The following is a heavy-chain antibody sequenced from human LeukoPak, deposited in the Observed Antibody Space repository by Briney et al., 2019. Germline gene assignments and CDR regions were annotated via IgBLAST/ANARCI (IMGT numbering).Heavy chain of an antibody. V-gene: IGHV4-34*01. CDR1: GGSFSGYY. CDR3: ARGRLGYCSGGSCYSAFDY. Sequence: PSQTLSLTCAVYGGSFSGYYWSWIRQPPGKWLEWIGEINHSGSTNYNPSLKSRVTISVDTSKNQFSLKLSSVTAADTAVYYCARGRLGYCSGGSCYSAFDYWGQGTLVTVSS. J-gene: IGHJ4*02. D-gene: IGHD2-15*01. CDR2: INHSGST.